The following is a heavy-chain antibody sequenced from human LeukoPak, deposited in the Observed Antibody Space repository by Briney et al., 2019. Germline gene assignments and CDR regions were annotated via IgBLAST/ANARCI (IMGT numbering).Heavy chain of an antibody. D-gene: IGHD3-22*01. V-gene: IGHV4-30-4*08. CDR1: GGSISSGDYY. J-gene: IGHJ4*02. CDR3: ASQYYYDSSGYYF. Sequence: PSETLSLTCTVSGGSISSGDYYWSWIRQPPGKGLEWIGYIYYSGTTYYNPSRKSRLTISVDTSKTRFSLKLSSVTAADTAVYYCASQYYYDSSGYYFWGQGTLVTVSS. CDR2: IYYSGTT.